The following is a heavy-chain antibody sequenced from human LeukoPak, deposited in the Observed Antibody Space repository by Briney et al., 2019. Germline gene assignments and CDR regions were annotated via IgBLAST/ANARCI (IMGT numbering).Heavy chain of an antibody. CDR1: GFTFNYAW. J-gene: IGHJ4*02. D-gene: IGHD6-13*01. V-gene: IGHV3-53*01. Sequence: GGSLRLSCAASGFTFNYAWMSWVRQAPGKGLEWVSVIYSGGSTYYADSVKGRFTISRDNSKNTLYLQMNSLRAEDTAVYYCARVVAAGTFYFDYWGQGTLVTVSS. CDR3: ARVVAAGTFYFDY. CDR2: IYSGGST.